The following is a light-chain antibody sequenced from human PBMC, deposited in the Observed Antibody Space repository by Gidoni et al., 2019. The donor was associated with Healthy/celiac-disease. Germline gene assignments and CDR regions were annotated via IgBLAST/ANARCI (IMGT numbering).Light chain of an antibody. CDR1: QSISSY. V-gene: IGKV1-39*01. Sequence: DIQMTPSPSSLSASVGDRVTITCRASQSISSYLNWYQQKPGKAPKLLIYAASSLQSGVPSRFSGSGSGTDFTLTISSLQPEDFATYYCQQSYTSLTFGGXTKVEIK. J-gene: IGKJ4*01. CDR2: AAS. CDR3: QQSYTSLT.